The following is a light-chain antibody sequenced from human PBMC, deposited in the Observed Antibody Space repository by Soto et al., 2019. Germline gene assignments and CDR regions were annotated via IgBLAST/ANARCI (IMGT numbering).Light chain of an antibody. CDR2: EVS. J-gene: IGLJ1*01. CDR3: SSYTSNTTPV. Sequence: QSVLTQPASVSGSPGQSITISCTGTSSDVGGYNYVSWYQQHPGKAPKLMIYEVSNRPSGVSNRISGPKSGNTASLTISGLQAEDEADYYCSSYTSNTTPVFRTGTKRTVL. V-gene: IGLV2-14*01. CDR1: SSDVGGYNY.